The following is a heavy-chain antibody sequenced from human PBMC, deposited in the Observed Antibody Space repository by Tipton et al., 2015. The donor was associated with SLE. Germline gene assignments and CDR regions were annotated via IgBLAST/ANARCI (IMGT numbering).Heavy chain of an antibody. CDR3: ARDYIAAVGAFDI. J-gene: IGHJ3*02. CDR1: GGTFSSYA. Sequence: SGPEVKKPGSSVKVSCKASGGTFSSYAMSWVRQAPGKGLEWVSVIYSGGSTYYADSVKGRFTISRDNSKNTLYLQMNSLRAEDTAVYYCARDYIAAVGAFDIWGQGTMVTVSS. D-gene: IGHD6-13*01. CDR2: IYSGGST. V-gene: IGHV3-53*01.